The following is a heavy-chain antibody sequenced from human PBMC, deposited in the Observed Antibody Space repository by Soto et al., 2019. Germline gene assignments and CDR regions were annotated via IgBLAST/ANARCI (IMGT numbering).Heavy chain of an antibody. J-gene: IGHJ6*01. CDR2: ISYDGSNK. CDR1: GFTFSSYA. CDR3: ARDPNGVVVVVAATYGMDV. D-gene: IGHD2-15*01. V-gene: IGHV3-30-3*01. Sequence: QVQLVESGGGVVQPGRSLRLSCAASGFTFSSYAMHWVRQAPGKGLEWVAVISYDGSNKYYADSVKGRFTISRDNSKNTLYLQMNSLRAEDTAVYYCARDPNGVVVVVAATYGMDVW.